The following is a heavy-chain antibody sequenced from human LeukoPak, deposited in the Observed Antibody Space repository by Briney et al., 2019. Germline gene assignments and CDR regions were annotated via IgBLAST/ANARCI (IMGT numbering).Heavy chain of an antibody. D-gene: IGHD4-17*01. Sequence: GESRKISCKGSGYSFTSYWIGWVRQMPGKGLEWMGIICPGDSDTRYSPSFQGQVPSSADKSISTAYLQWSSLKASDTVMYYCAQKNDYGDYLDAFDIWGQGTMVTVSS. J-gene: IGHJ3*02. CDR2: ICPGDSDT. CDR1: GYSFTSYW. V-gene: IGHV5-51*01. CDR3: AQKNDYGDYLDAFDI.